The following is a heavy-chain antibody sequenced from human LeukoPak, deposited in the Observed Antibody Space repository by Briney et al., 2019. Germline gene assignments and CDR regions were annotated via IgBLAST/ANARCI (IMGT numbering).Heavy chain of an antibody. D-gene: IGHD3-22*01. CDR1: GHTFTAFY. Sequence: ASVKVSCKASGHTFTAFYMFWVRQAPGLGLEWMGWINPNTGGTNYAPKFQGRVTMTRDTSISTGYMELSGLRSDDTAVYFCATYYLDTSARDWGQGTLVTVSS. CDR3: ATYYLDTSARD. V-gene: IGHV1-2*02. J-gene: IGHJ4*02. CDR2: INPNTGGT.